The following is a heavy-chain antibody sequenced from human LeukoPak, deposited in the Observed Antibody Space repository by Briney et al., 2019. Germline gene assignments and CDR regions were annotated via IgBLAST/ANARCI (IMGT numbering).Heavy chain of an antibody. CDR2: IHSSGSS. CDR3: ARGLAVGYHWFDP. Sequence: PSETLSLTCTVSGGPIRSYYWSWIRQPAGEGLEWIGRIHSSGSSNYNPSLKSRVTMSVDTSRNQFSLNLSSVTAADTAVYYCARGLAVGYHWFDPWGQGTLVTVSS. D-gene: IGHD6-19*01. V-gene: IGHV4-4*07. J-gene: IGHJ5*02. CDR1: GGPIRSYY.